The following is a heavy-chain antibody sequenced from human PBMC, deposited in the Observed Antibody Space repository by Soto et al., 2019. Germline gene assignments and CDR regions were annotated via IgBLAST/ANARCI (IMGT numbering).Heavy chain of an antibody. CDR1: GYTFTSYY. D-gene: IGHD3-22*01. Sequence: QVQLVQSGAEVKKPGASVKVSCKASGYTFTSYYMHWVRQAPGQGLEWMGIINPSGGSTSYAQKFQGRVTMTRDTSTSTVYMELSSLRSEDTAMYYCARAPRYDSSGYPADFDYWGQGTLVTVSS. CDR3: ARAPRYDSSGYPADFDY. CDR2: INPSGGST. J-gene: IGHJ4*02. V-gene: IGHV1-46*01.